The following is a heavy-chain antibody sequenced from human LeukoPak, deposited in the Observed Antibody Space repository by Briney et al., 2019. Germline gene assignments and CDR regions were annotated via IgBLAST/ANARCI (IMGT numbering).Heavy chain of an antibody. CDR2: IRYDGSNK. J-gene: IGHJ3*02. D-gene: IGHD6-19*01. Sequence: GGSLRLSCAASGFTFSSYGMHWVRQAPGKGLGWVAFIRYDGSNKYYADSVKGRFTISRDNSKNTLYLQMNSLRAEDTAVYYCAKDHSSGWFKAFDIWGQGTMVTVSS. CDR3: AKDHSSGWFKAFDI. V-gene: IGHV3-30*02. CDR1: GFTFSSYG.